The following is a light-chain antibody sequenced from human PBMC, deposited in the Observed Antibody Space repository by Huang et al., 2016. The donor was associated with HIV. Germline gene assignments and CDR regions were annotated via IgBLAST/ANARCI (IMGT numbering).Light chain of an antibody. CDR1: QSVSSSY. CDR2: GAS. J-gene: IGKJ1*01. V-gene: IGKV3-20*01. CDR3: QQYGSSPRT. Sequence: DIVLTQSPGTLSLSPGDKATIPCRASQSVSSSYLAWYQQKPGQTPRLLIYGASSRAAGIPDRFSGSGSGTDFTLTISRLEPEDFAVSYCQQYGSSPRTFGQGTKVEIK.